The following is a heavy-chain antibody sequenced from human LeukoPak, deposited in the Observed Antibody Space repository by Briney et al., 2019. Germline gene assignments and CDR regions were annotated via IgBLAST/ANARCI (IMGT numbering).Heavy chain of an antibody. J-gene: IGHJ6*03. V-gene: IGHV3-30*02. CDR3: AKGGGYEAQYYYYYLDV. CDR2: IRYDGSNK. CDR1: GFTFSSYG. D-gene: IGHD5-12*01. Sequence: GSLRLSCAASGFTFSSYGMHWVRQAPGKGLEWVAFIRYDGSNKYYADSVKGRFTVSRDNSKNTLYLQMKSLRAEDTAVYYCAKGGGYEAQYYYYYLDVWGKGTTVTISS.